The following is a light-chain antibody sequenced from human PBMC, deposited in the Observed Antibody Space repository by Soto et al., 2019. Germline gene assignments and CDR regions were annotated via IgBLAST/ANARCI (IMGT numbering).Light chain of an antibody. Sequence: DIVMTQSPDSLAVSLGERATINCKCSRSVLYKSNNKNHLAWYQQRPGQPPKLLFSWASTRESGVPDRFSASGSGTDFTLSIGSLQAEDVAVYYCQQYYSTPRTFGQGTKVDIK. J-gene: IGKJ1*01. CDR3: QQYYSTPRT. CDR2: WAS. CDR1: RSVLYKSNNKNH. V-gene: IGKV4-1*01.